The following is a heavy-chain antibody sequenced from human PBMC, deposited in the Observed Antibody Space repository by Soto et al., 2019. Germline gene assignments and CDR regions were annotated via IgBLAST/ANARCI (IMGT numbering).Heavy chain of an antibody. Sequence: ASVKVSCKASGYIFMNYYIHWVRQAPGQGLEWMGIINPNGYTSTLAQKFQGRLTVTSDTSTNTAYMELSSLRSEDTAMYYCSRIDDYGGNSDYWGQGTLVTVSS. CDR2: INPNGYTS. D-gene: IGHD4-17*01. V-gene: IGHV1-46*01. CDR3: SRIDDYGGNSDY. J-gene: IGHJ4*02. CDR1: GYIFMNYY.